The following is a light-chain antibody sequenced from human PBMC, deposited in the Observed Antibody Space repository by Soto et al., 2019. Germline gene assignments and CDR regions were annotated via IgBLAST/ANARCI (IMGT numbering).Light chain of an antibody. V-gene: IGKV2D-29*01. CDR2: EVS. CDR1: QSLLHSDGKTS. CDR3: MQTIQFPLFT. Sequence: DIVMTQSPLSLSVTPGQPASISCKSSQSLLHSDGKTSLYWFLQKPGQPPHLLIYEVSNRFSGVPDRFSGSGSETEYTLKISRVESEDVGLYYCMQTIQFPLFTFGPGTKVDIK. J-gene: IGKJ3*01.